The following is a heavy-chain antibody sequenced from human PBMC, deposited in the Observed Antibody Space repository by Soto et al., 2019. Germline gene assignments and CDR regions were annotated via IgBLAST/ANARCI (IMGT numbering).Heavy chain of an antibody. J-gene: IGHJ6*02. CDR1: GFTFSSYA. Sequence: PGGSLRLSCAASGFTFSSYAMSWFRQAPGKGLEWVSAISGSGGSTYYADSVKGRFTISRDNSKNTLYLQMNSLRAEDTAVYYCAKGSRGEPHYGMDVWGQGTTVTVSS. V-gene: IGHV3-23*01. CDR3: AKGSRGEPHYGMDV. D-gene: IGHD3-16*01. CDR2: ISGSGGST.